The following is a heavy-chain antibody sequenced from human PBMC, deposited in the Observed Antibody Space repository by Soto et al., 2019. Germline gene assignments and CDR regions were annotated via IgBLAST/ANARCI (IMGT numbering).Heavy chain of an antibody. CDR3: AKDKSASYGDYLGFDY. J-gene: IGHJ4*02. D-gene: IGHD2-21*02. CDR2: ISATGEST. V-gene: IGHV3-23*01. CDR1: GFTFSNYA. Sequence: EVQLLESGGDLVQPGGSLRLSCAASGFTFSNYAMTWVRQAPGKGLEWVSGISATGESTYYAGSVEGRFTISRDNAKTTLYAQMKSLRAEDTAVYYCAKDKSASYGDYLGFDYWGQGTLATVSS.